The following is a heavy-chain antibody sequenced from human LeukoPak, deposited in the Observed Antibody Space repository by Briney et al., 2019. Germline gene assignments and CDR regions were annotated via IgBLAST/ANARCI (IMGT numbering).Heavy chain of an antibody. CDR2: IYYSGST. CDR3: ARERSKGGMDV. J-gene: IGHJ6*03. Sequence: SETLSLTCTVSGGSISSYYWNWIRQPPGKGLEWIGYIYYSGSTNYNPSLKSRVTISVDTSKNQFSLKLSSVTAADTAVYYCARERSKGGMDVWGKGTTVTVSS. CDR1: GGSISSYY. V-gene: IGHV4-59*01. D-gene: IGHD2-15*01.